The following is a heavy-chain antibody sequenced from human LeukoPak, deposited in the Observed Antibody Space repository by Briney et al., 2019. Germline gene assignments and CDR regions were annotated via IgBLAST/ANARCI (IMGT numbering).Heavy chain of an antibody. V-gene: IGHV3-66*01. CDR1: GFTVSSNY. Sequence: GGSLRLSCAASGFTVSSNYMSWVRQAPGKGLEWVSVIYSGGSTYYADSVEGRFTISRDNSKNTLYLQMNSLRAEDTAVYYCARDPRAPTNWGHYYYYGMDVWGQGTTVTVSS. D-gene: IGHD7-27*01. CDR2: IYSGGST. CDR3: ARDPRAPTNWGHYYYYGMDV. J-gene: IGHJ6*02.